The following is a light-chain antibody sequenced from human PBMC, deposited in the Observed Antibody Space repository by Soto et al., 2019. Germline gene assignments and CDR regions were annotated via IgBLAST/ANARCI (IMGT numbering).Light chain of an antibody. CDR3: QQYNKWPLT. V-gene: IGKV3-15*01. Sequence: EILLTQSPATLSLSPGERATLSWRASQSVSSYLDWYQQPTGQAHRLLIYGASTRATGVPPTFSGSASGTEFTLTISSLHSEDFTVYYCQQYNKWPLTFGQGTKVDI. J-gene: IGKJ1*01. CDR2: GAS. CDR1: QSVSSY.